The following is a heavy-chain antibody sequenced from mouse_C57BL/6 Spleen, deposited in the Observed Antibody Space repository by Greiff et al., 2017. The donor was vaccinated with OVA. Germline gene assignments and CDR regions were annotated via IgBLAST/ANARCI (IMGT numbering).Heavy chain of an antibody. Sequence: EVKLVESGGGLVQPKGSLKLSCAASGFSFNTYAMNWVRQAPGKGLEWVARIRSKSNNYATYYADSVKDRFTISRDDSESMLYLQMNNLKTEDTAMYYCVRRRDYDAFYAMDYWGQGTSVTVSS. CDR1: GFSFNTYA. V-gene: IGHV10-1*01. CDR3: VRRRDYDAFYAMDY. CDR2: IRSKSNNYAT. D-gene: IGHD2-4*01. J-gene: IGHJ4*01.